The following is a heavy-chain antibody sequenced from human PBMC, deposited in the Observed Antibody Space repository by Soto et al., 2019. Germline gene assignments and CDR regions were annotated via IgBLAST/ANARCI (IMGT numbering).Heavy chain of an antibody. CDR3: AKDLTRQLAYWLDP. J-gene: IGHJ5*02. D-gene: IGHD6-6*01. V-gene: IGHV1-2*02. CDR2: INAHSGGT. Sequence: GASVKVSCKASGFSFTGYYIHWLRQAPGQGLEWMGWINAHSGGTEYAQKFQGRVILTRDTSIATAYLTLTSLTSDDTALYYCAKDLTRQLAYWLDPWGQGTQVTVSS. CDR1: GFSFTGYY.